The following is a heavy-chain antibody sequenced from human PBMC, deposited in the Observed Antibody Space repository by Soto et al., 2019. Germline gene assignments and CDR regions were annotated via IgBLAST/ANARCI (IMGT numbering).Heavy chain of an antibody. Sequence: GGSLRLSCAASGFTFSSYWMSWVRQAPGKGLEWVANIKQDGSEKYYVDSVKGRFTISRDNAKNSLYLQMNSLRAEDTAVYYCARDRPFYPYYDFWSGFRGGALDIWGQGTMVTVSS. V-gene: IGHV3-7*01. J-gene: IGHJ3*02. CDR3: ARDRPFYPYYDFWSGFRGGALDI. CDR1: GFTFSSYW. CDR2: IKQDGSEK. D-gene: IGHD3-3*01.